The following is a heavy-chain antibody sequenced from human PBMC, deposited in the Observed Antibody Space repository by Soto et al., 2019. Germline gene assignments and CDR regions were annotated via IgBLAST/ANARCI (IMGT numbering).Heavy chain of an antibody. D-gene: IGHD2-2*01. J-gene: IGHJ4*02. CDR2: INPNNGGT. CDR3: ARLRGPYCSSTSCLYYFDY. CDR1: GYTFTGYN. V-gene: IGHV1-2*02. Sequence: QVQLVQSGAEVRKPGASVRVSCKASGYTFTGYNMHWVRQAPGQGLEWMGWINPNNGGTDYAQKFQCRVTMTRDTSISTAYMELSRLISDDTAVYYCARLRGPYCSSTSCLYYFDYWGQGTLVTVSS.